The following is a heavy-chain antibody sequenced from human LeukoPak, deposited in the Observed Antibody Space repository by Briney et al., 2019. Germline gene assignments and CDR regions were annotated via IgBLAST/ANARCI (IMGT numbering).Heavy chain of an antibody. D-gene: IGHD3-22*01. CDR3: ARVAYYDTTVIDY. CDR2: INANSAGT. V-gene: IGHV1-2*02. CDR1: GYTFTDYY. Sequence: GASVTVSCTASGYTFTDYYIHWVRQAPGQGLEWMGWINANSAGTNYAQKFQDRVSMTRDTSISTAYMELSRLRSDDTAVYYCARVAYYDTTVIDYWGQGTLVTVSS. J-gene: IGHJ4*02.